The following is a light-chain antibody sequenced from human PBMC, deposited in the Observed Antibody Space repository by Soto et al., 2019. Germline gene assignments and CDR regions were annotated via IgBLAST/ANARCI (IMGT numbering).Light chain of an antibody. V-gene: IGKV1-5*01. CDR3: QQYNTSPLT. J-gene: IGKJ4*01. CDR2: DAS. Sequence: DIQMTQSPPTLSTSVGDRVTITCRASQSISSWLAWYQQKPGKAPKFLIYDASSLESGVPSRFSGSGSGTEFTLTISSLQPDDFATYYCQQYNTSPLTFGGGTKVEIK. CDR1: QSISSW.